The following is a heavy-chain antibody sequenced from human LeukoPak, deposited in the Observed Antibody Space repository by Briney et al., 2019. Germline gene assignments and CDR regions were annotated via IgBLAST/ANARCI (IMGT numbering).Heavy chain of an antibody. CDR2: MNPNSGNT. J-gene: IGHJ4*02. D-gene: IGHD1-26*01. Sequence: ASVKVSCKASGYTFTSYDINWVRQATGQGLEWMGWMNPNSGNTGYAQKFQGRVTITRNTSISTAYMELSSLRSDDTAVYYCARDPVGATPDYWGQGTLVTVSS. V-gene: IGHV1-8*03. CDR3: ARDPVGATPDY. CDR1: GYTFTSYD.